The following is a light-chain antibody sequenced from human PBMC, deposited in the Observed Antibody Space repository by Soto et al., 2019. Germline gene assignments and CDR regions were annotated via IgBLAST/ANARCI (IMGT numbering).Light chain of an antibody. J-gene: IGKJ4*01. CDR1: QDISNY. CDR3: QQYDNLALT. Sequence: DIQMTQSPSSLSASVGDRVTITCQASQDISNYLNWYQQKPGKAPKLLIYDASNLETGVPSRFSGSGSGTDFTFTISSRQAEDIATYYCQQYDNLALTFGGGTKVESK. V-gene: IGKV1-33*01. CDR2: DAS.